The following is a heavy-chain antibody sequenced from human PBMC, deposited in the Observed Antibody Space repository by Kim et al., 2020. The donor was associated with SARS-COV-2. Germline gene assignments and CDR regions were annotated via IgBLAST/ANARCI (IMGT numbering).Heavy chain of an antibody. CDR1: GGSINNYY. J-gene: IGHJ4*02. CDR3: ARQSQYASGWSYLGY. CDR2: IYYTGST. D-gene: IGHD6-19*01. Sequence: SETLSLTCTVSGGSINNYYWSWIRQPPGKGLEWIGYIYYTGSTNYNPSLKSRVTISVDSSKNQFSLKMSSVTAADTAVYYCARQSQYASGWSYLGYWGQGTLVTVSS. V-gene: IGHV4-59*13.